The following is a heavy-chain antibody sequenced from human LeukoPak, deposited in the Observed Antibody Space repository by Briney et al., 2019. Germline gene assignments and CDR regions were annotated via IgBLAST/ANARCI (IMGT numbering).Heavy chain of an antibody. CDR2: IKQDAGEK. D-gene: IGHD6-6*01. J-gene: IGHJ4*02. CDR1: GFTFSNYW. Sequence: GGSLRLSCAASGFTFSNYWMSWVRQAPGKGLEWVANIKQDAGEKYYVGSVKGRFTISRDNTKNSLYLQMNSLRAEDTGVYYCARDDYRSSDYWGQGTLVTVSS. CDR3: ARDDYRSSDY. V-gene: IGHV3-7*01.